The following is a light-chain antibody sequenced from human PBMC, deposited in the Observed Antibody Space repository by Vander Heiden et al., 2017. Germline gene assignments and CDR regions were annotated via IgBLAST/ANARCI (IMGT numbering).Light chain of an antibody. CDR2: LGS. CDR3: MQALQSHT. Sequence: VLTQSPLSLPVTPGEPASISCRSSQSLLHSNGYNYLDWYLQKPGQSPQLLIYLGSNRASGVPDRFSGSGSGTDFTLKISRVEAEDVGVYYCMQALQSHTFGQGTKLXIK. J-gene: IGKJ2*01. CDR1: QSLLHSNGYNY. V-gene: IGKV2-28*01.